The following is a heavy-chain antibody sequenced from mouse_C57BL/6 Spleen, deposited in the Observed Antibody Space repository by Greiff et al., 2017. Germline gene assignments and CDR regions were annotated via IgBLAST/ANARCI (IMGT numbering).Heavy chain of an antibody. D-gene: IGHD2-3*01. CDR3: ARDGYPAWFAC. CDR2: ISNGGGST. V-gene: IGHV5-12*01. Sequence: EVQGVESGGGLVQPGGSLKLSCAASGFTFSDYYMYWVRQTPEKRLEWVAYISNGGGSTYYPDTVKGRFTISRDNAKNTLYLQMSRLKSEDTAMYYCARDGYPAWFACWGQGTLVTVSA. CDR1: GFTFSDYY. J-gene: IGHJ3*01.